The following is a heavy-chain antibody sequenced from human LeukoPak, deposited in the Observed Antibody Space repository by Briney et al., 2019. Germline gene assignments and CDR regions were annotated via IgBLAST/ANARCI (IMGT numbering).Heavy chain of an antibody. Sequence: GRSLRLSCAASGFTFSSYGMHWVRQAPGKGLEWVAVISYDGSIKYYVDSVKGRFTISRDNSKNTLYLQMNSLRPDDTAIYFCAKDPFGYSRSSPGDYWGQGTLVTVSS. D-gene: IGHD3-16*01. CDR1: GFTFSSYG. V-gene: IGHV3-30*18. J-gene: IGHJ4*02. CDR3: AKDPFGYSRSSPGDY. CDR2: ISYDGSIK.